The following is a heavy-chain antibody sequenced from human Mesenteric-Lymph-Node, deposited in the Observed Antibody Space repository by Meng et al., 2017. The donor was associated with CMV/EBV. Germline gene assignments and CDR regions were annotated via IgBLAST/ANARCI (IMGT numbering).Heavy chain of an antibody. CDR1: GGSFSGYY. D-gene: IGHD3-9*01. CDR2: INHSGST. J-gene: IGHJ4*02. V-gene: IGHV4-34*01. CDR3: ARGSSYDILTGYFDY. Sequence: QVQFRQWGAGLLKPSETLSVTCAVYGGSFSGYYWNWIRQSPEKGLEWIGEINHSGSTTYNPSFTSRIIISVDTSTNQISLNMSSVTAADTAVYYCARGSSYDILTGYFDYWGQGALVTVSS.